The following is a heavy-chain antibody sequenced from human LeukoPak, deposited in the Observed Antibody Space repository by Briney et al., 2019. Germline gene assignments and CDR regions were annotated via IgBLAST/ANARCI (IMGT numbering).Heavy chain of an antibody. CDR2: ISTNGSYI. CDR3: ARDLYGDYSFDY. Sequence: GGSLRLSCAASGFTFSSHGMNWVRQAPGKGLEWVSSISTNGSYIYYADSVKGRFTISRDNAKNSLYLQMKSLRAEDTAVYYCARDLYGDYSFDYWGQGTLVTVSS. D-gene: IGHD4-17*01. CDR1: GFTFSSHG. J-gene: IGHJ4*02. V-gene: IGHV3-21*01.